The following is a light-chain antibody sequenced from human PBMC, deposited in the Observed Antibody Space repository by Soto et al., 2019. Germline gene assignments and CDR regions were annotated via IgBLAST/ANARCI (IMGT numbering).Light chain of an antibody. CDR1: SSDVSAHKY. V-gene: IGLV2-11*01. CDR2: DVT. Sequence: VLTHPRSVSGSPGQSVTISCTGTSSDVSAHKYVSWYQQYPGKVPKLIIYDVTKRPSGVPDRFAGSNSGNTASLTISGLQNEDAADYYCSSSAGSDTYVFGTGTKVTVL. J-gene: IGLJ1*01. CDR3: SSSAGSDTYV.